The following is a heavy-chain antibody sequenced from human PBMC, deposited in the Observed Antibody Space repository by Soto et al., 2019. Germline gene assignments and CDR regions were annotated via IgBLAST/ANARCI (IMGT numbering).Heavy chain of an antibody. CDR3: ARWVNGFSYGYVDY. D-gene: IGHD5-18*01. Sequence: SETLSLTCTVSGGSISSYYWSWIRQPPGKGLEWIGYIYYSGSTNYNPSLKSRVTISVDTSKNQFSLKLSSVTAADTAVYYCARWVNGFSYGYVDYWGQGTLVTVSS. CDR1: GGSISSYY. CDR2: IYYSGST. J-gene: IGHJ4*02. V-gene: IGHV4-59*01.